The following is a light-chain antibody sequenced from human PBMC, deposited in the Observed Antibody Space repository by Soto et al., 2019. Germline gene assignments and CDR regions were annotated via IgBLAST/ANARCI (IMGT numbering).Light chain of an antibody. CDR1: QIVSSSY. Sequence: DIVLTQSPGTLYLSPGERATLSCRASQIVSSSYLAWYQQRPGQAPRLLIYGASTRATGIPARFSGSGSGTEFTLTITSLQSEDFAVYYCQQYNNWPRTFGQGTKV. J-gene: IGKJ1*01. CDR3: QQYNNWPRT. CDR2: GAS. V-gene: IGKV3-15*01.